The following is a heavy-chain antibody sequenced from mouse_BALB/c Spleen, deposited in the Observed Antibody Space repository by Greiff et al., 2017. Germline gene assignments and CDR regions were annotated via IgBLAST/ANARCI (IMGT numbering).Heavy chain of an antibody. CDR2: IRSKAKGSTT. CDR1: GFTFTEYY. Sequence: EVMLVESGGGLVQPGGSLRLSCAPSGFTFTEYYMSWVRQPPGKALEWLGFIRSKAKGSTTEFSATVKGRFTISRDNSQNILYLQMNTLRAEDSATYYCARGTRSTTDFAYWGQGTLVTVSA. CDR3: ARGTRSTTDFAY. J-gene: IGHJ3*01. D-gene: IGHD2-4*01. V-gene: IGHV7-3*02.